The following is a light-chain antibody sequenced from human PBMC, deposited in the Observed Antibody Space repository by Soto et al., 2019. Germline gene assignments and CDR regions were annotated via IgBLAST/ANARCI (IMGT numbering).Light chain of an antibody. J-gene: IGKJ2*03. Sequence: DAVLTQSPLALPVTLGQPASISCRSRQSLVYRDGGTYLNWFQQRPGQSPRRLIYAVSTRDSGVTDIFIGSVSHTDFTLKISRMEAEDVVSYYCLQGSRSPKSFGRGT. V-gene: IGKV2-30*01. CDR3: LQGSRSPKS. CDR2: AVS. CDR1: QSLVYRDGGTY.